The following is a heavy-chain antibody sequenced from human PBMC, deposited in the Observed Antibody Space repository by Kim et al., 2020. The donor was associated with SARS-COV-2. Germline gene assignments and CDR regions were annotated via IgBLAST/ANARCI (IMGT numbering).Heavy chain of an antibody. CDR1: GFTFSSSW. V-gene: IGHV3-74*01. J-gene: IGHJ5*02. D-gene: IGHD3-16*01. CDR2: LNGDGSST. CDR3: ARGIGGGGSAS. Sequence: GGSLRLSCVASGFTFSSSWMYWVRQVPGKGLVWVSRLNGDGSSTNYADSVKGRFTISRDNAKNTLYLQMNSLRADDTAVYYCARGIGGGGSASWGQGTLVIVSS.